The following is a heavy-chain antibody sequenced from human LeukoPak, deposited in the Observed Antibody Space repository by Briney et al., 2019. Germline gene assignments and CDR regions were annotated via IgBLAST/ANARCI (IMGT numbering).Heavy chain of an antibody. CDR1: GFTFSSYG. V-gene: IGHV3-30*03. J-gene: IGHJ4*02. D-gene: IGHD1-26*01. CDR2: ISYDGSNK. Sequence: GRSLRLSCAASGFTFSSYGMHWVRQAPGKGLEWVAVISYDGSNKYYADSVKGRFTISRDNSKNTLYLQMNSLRAEDTAVYYCARSGSQSNFDYWGQGTLVTVSS. CDR3: ARSGSQSNFDY.